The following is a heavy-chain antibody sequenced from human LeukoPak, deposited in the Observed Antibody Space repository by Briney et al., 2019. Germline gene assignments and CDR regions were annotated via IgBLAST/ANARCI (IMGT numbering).Heavy chain of an antibody. Sequence: TGGSLRLSCAASGFTFSSYGMHWVRQAPGKGLEWVSVISGSGGNTYYADSVKGRFTISRDNSKSTLYLQMSSLRAEDTAVYYCANNFRHSGSYYGFDYWGQGALVTVSS. CDR2: ISGSGGNT. D-gene: IGHD1-26*01. CDR1: GFTFSSYG. V-gene: IGHV3-23*01. CDR3: ANNFRHSGSYYGFDY. J-gene: IGHJ4*02.